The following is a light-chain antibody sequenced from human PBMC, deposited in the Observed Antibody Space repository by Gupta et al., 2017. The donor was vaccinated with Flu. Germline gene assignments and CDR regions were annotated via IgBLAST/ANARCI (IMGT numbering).Light chain of an antibody. J-gene: IGKJ1*01. Sequence: DIVMTDPPDFLAVSLGERAIINCKSSKSVLYISNNNNYLAWYQQKPGQPPKLLIYLASTRESGVPDRFSGSGSGTDFTLTISSLQAEDVAVYYCQQYYSTPGTFGQGTKVEIK. V-gene: IGKV4-1*01. CDR3: QQYYSTPGT. CDR2: LAS. CDR1: KSVLYISNNNNY.